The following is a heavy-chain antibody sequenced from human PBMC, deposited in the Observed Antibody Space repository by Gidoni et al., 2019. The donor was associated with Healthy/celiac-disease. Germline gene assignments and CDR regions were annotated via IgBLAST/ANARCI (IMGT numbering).Heavy chain of an antibody. CDR2: INHSGST. CDR3: ARVCRYSGSYGGMDV. D-gene: IGHD1-26*01. CDR1: GGSFSGYY. J-gene: IGHJ6*02. V-gene: IGHV4-34*01. Sequence: QVQLQQWGAGLLKPSETLSLTCAVYGGSFSGYYWSWIRQPPGKGLEWIGEINHSGSTNYNPSLKSRVTISVDTSKNQFSLKLSSVTAADTAVHYCARVCRYSGSYGGMDVWGQGTTVTVSS.